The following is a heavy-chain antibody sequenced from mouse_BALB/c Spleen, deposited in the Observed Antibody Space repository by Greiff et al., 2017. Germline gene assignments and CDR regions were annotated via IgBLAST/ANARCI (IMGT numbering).Heavy chain of an antibody. CDR1: GFTFSSYG. V-gene: IGHV5-6*01. Sequence: EVQVVESGGELVKPGGSLKLSCAASGFTFSSYGMSWVRQTPDKRLEWVATISSGGSYTYYPDSVKGRFTISRDNAKNTLYLQMSSLKSEDTAMYYCARDTSDFRGFAYWGQGTLVTVSA. CDR3: ARDTSDFRGFAY. J-gene: IGHJ3*01. CDR2: ISSGGSYT.